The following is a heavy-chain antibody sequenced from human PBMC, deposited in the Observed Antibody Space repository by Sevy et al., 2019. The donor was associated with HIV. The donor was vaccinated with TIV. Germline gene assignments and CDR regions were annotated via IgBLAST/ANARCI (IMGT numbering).Heavy chain of an antibody. D-gene: IGHD6-6*01. CDR3: ARGVAALPGYYYGMDV. CDR2: ISYGSSTI. J-gene: IGHJ6*02. V-gene: IGHV3-48*01. Sequence: GGSLRLSCAASGFNLSSYSMNWVRQAPGKGLEWISYISYGSSTIYYEDSVKGRFTVSRDNAKNSLYLQMNSLRAEDTAVYYCARGVAALPGYYYGMDVWGQGSTVTVSS. CDR1: GFNLSSYS.